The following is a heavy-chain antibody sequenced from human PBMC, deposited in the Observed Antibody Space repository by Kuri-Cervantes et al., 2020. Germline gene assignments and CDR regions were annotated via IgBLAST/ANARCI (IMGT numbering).Heavy chain of an antibody. J-gene: IGHJ5*02. CDR3: ARGFGRSGYSSSWYGPHNWFDP. CDR1: GGSISSSSYY. V-gene: IGHV4-39*07. Sequence: ESLKISCTVSGGSISSSSYYWGWIRQPPGKGLEWIGSIYYSGSTYYNPSLKSRVTISVDTSKNQFSLKLSSVTAADTAVYYCARGFGRSGYSSSWYGPHNWFDPWGQGTLVTVSS. CDR2: IYYSGST. D-gene: IGHD6-13*01.